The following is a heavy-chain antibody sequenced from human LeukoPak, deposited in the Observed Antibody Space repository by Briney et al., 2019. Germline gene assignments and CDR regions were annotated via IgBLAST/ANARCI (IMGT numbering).Heavy chain of an antibody. Sequence: GGSLRLSCEASGFTFSSYEMNWVRQAPGKGLEWVSYTSSSGSTKYYADSVKGRLTISRDNAKNSLYLQMNSLRAEDTAVYYCARKDYGGYAYYYYGLDVWGKGTTVTVSS. CDR1: GFTFSSYE. D-gene: IGHD5-12*01. V-gene: IGHV3-48*03. CDR2: TSSSGSTK. J-gene: IGHJ6*04. CDR3: ARKDYGGYAYYYYGLDV.